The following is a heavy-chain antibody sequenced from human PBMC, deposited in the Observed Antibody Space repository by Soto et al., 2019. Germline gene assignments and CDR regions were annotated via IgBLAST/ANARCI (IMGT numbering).Heavy chain of an antibody. J-gene: IGHJ4*02. Sequence: SETLSLTCAVSGYSITSGYYWGWIRQPPGKGLEWIGSIYHSGSTYYNPSLKSRVTISVDTPQKLFSLKLSSVTAADTAVYYCARLPYSYSGYDETYFDYWGQGTLVTVSS. CDR1: GYSITSGYY. D-gene: IGHD5-12*01. V-gene: IGHV4-38-2*01. CDR2: IYHSGST. CDR3: ARLPYSYSGYDETYFDY.